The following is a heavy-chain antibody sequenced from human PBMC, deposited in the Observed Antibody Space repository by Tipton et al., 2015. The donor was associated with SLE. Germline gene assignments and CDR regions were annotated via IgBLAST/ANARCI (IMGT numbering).Heavy chain of an antibody. CDR1: GFTFGDYA. D-gene: IGHD2-2*01. J-gene: IGHJ6*02. Sequence: RSLRLSCTASGFTFGDYAMSWVRQAPGKGLEWVGFIRSKAYGGTTEYAASVKGRFTISRDDSKSIAYLQMNSLETEDTAVYYCTRVPLCGMGVWGQGTSVTVSS. CDR3: TRVPLCGMGV. V-gene: IGHV3-49*04. CDR2: IRSKAYGGTT.